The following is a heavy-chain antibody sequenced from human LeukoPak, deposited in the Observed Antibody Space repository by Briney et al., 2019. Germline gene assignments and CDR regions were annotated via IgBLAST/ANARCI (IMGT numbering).Heavy chain of an antibody. CDR3: ARVRDTSGYLDYGY. CDR1: GYSFTGYW. J-gene: IGHJ4*02. V-gene: IGHV5-51*01. D-gene: IGHD3-22*01. CDR2: IYPGDSAT. Sequence: GESLKISCKGSGYSFTGYWIGWVCQMPGKGLEWMGIIYPGDSATRYSPSFQGQVTISADKSISTAYLQWSSLKASDTAMYYCARVRDTSGYLDYGYWGQGTLVTVSS.